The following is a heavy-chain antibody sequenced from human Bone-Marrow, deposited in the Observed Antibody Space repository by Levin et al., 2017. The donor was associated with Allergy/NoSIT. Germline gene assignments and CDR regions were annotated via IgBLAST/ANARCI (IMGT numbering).Heavy chain of an antibody. CDR3: AREGFWTD. CDR2: IGPASSDT. D-gene: IGHD3/OR15-3a*01. V-gene: IGHV3-11*06. Sequence: PSETLSLTCTVSGASVNSGSNYWSWIRQAPGKGLEWVSYIGPASSDTNYADSVRGRFTISRDNAQNSLYLQMSSLRAEDTALYYCAREGFWTDWGQGTLVTVSS. CDR1: GASVNSGSNY. J-gene: IGHJ4*02.